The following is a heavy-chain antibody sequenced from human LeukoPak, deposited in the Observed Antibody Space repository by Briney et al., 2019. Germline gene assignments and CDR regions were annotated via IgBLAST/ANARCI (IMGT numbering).Heavy chain of an antibody. V-gene: IGHV3-7*01. D-gene: IGHD4-11*01. J-gene: IGHJ4*02. CDR2: IKQEGSEK. CDR3: ARDRGSNYGGAFDY. CDR1: GFTFSSYW. Sequence: PGGSLRLSCAASGFTFSSYWMSWVRQAPGKGLEWVTNIKQEGSEKYSVDSVKGRFTISRDNAKNSLYLQMNSLRAEDTAVYYCARDRGSNYGGAFDYWGQGTLVTVSS.